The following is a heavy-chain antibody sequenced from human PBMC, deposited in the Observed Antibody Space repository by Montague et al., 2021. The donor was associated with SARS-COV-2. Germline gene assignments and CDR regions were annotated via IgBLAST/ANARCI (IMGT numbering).Heavy chain of an antibody. J-gene: IGHJ6*02. CDR3: ARGEGVMVYVYGMDV. Sequence: TLSLTCTVSGGSISSGGYYWSWIRQHPGKVLEWIGYICYSGSTNYNPSLKSRLTISVDTSKNQFSLKLSSVTAADTAVYYCARGEGVMVYVYGMDVWGQGTTVTVSS. D-gene: IGHD2-8*01. V-gene: IGHV4-31*03. CDR1: GGSISSGGYY. CDR2: ICYSGST.